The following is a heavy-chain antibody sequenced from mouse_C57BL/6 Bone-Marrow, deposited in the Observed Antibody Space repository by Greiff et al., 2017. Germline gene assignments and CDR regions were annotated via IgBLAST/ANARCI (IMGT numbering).Heavy chain of an antibody. CDR2: IRSKSNNYAT. D-gene: IGHD2-5*01. CDR1: GFSFNTYA. J-gene: IGHJ2*01. Sequence: EVKVVESGGGLVQPKGSLKLSCAASGFSFNTYAMNWVRQAPGKGLEWVARIRSKSNNYATYYADSVKDRFTISRDDSESMLYLQMNNLKTEDTAMYYCVRQKYSNSHFDYWGQGTTLTVSS. V-gene: IGHV10-1*01. CDR3: VRQKYSNSHFDY.